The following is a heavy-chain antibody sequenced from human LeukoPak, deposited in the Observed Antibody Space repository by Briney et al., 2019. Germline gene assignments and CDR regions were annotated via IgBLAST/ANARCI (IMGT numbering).Heavy chain of an antibody. CDR1: GFTFSSYS. D-gene: IGHD3-22*01. CDR3: AREGGYYFDY. CDR2: ISSSSSYI. V-gene: IGHV3-21*01. J-gene: IGHJ4*02. Sequence: GGSLRLSCAASGFTFSSYSMNWVRQAPGKGLEWVSSISSSSSYIYYADSVKGRFTISRDNSKNTLYLQMNSLRAEDTAVYYCAREGGYYFDYWGQGTLVTVSS.